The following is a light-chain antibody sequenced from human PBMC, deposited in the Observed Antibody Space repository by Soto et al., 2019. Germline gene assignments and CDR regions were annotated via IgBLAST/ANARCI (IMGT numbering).Light chain of an antibody. CDR3: QQYGSSPRT. Sequence: EIVLTQSPGTLSLSPGERATLSCRASQSVSSSYLAWYQQKPGQAPRLLIYGASSRATGIPDRFSGSGSGTDFTLTMSRLEPEDFAVYYCQQYGSSPRTFGQGTKLEIK. CDR1: QSVSSSY. CDR2: GAS. V-gene: IGKV3-20*01. J-gene: IGKJ2*01.